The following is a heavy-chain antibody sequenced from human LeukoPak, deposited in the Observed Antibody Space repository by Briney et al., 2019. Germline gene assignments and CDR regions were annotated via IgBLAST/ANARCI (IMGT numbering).Heavy chain of an antibody. J-gene: IGHJ3*02. Sequence: GGSLRLSCVASGFTFSMYWMTWFRQAPGKGLEWVANLKQDGSQTNYVDSVKGRFTISRDNAKKPLYLQMNSLRGEDTAVYYCARGGTYDIWGQGTRVTVSS. CDR3: ARGGTYDI. V-gene: IGHV3-7*01. CDR1: GFTFSMYW. CDR2: LKQDGSQT.